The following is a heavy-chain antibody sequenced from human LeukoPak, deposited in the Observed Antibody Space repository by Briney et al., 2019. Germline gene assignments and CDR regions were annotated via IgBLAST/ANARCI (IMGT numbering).Heavy chain of an antibody. Sequence: PSQTLSLTCTVSGGSISSGSYYWSWIRQPAGKGLEWIGRIYTSGSTNYNPSLKSLVTTSVDTSKNQFSLKLSSVTAADTAVYYCARGGSSGREYWGQGTLVTVSS. CDR2: IYTSGST. D-gene: IGHD6-19*01. CDR1: GGSISSGSYY. V-gene: IGHV4-61*02. J-gene: IGHJ4*02. CDR3: ARGGSSGREY.